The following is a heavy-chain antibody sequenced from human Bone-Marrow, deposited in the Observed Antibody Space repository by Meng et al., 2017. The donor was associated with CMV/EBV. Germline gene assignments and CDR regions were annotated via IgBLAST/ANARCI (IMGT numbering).Heavy chain of an antibody. CDR3: ARGGARYCSSTSCYRYYYYYGMDV. D-gene: IGHD2-2*02. CDR1: GGSFSGYY. Sequence: SETLSLTCAVYGGSFSGYYWSWIRQPPGKGLEWIGEINHSGSTNYNPSLKSRVTISVDTSKNQFSLKLSSVTAADTAVYYCARGGARYCSSTSCYRYYYYYGMDVWGQGTTVPVYS. V-gene: IGHV4-34*01. J-gene: IGHJ6*02. CDR2: INHSGST.